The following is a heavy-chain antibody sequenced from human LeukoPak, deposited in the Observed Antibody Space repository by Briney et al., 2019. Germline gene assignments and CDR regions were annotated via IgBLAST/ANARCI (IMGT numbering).Heavy chain of an antibody. D-gene: IGHD1-7*01. CDR1: GGTFSSYA. CDR2: IIPIFRTA. J-gene: IGHJ4*02. CDR3: ATINWNYSIGFEY. V-gene: IGHV1-69*05. Sequence: ASEKVSCKASGGTFSSYAISWVRQAPGQGLDWMGGIIPIFRTANYAQKFQGRVTITTDESTSTAYMELSSLRSEDTAVYYCATINWNYSIGFEYWGQGTLVTVSS.